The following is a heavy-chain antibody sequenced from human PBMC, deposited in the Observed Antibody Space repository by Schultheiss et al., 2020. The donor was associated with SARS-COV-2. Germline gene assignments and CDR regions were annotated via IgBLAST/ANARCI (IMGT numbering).Heavy chain of an antibody. CDR2: MNPNSGNT. Sequence: ASVKVSCKASGYTFTSYDINWVRQATGQGLEWMGWMNPNSGNTGYAQKFQERVTITRDMSTSTAYMELSSLRSEDTAVYYCAAAPSIAAADYWGQGTLVTVSS. J-gene: IGHJ4*02. D-gene: IGHD6-6*01. CDR1: GYTFTSYD. V-gene: IGHV1-8*01. CDR3: AAAPSIAAADY.